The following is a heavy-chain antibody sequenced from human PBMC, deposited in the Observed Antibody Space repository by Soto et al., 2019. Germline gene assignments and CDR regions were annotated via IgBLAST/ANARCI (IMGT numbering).Heavy chain of an antibody. V-gene: IGHV1-2*04. Sequence: ASVKVSCKASGYTFTGYYMHWVRQAPGQGLEWMGWINPNSGGTNYAQKFQGWVTMTRDTSISTAYMELSRLRSDDTAVYYCARDTGFGELLNLNYYCYGMDVWGQGTTVTVSS. CDR3: ARDTGFGELLNLNYYCYGMDV. D-gene: IGHD3-10*01. CDR1: GYTFTGYY. J-gene: IGHJ6*02. CDR2: INPNSGGT.